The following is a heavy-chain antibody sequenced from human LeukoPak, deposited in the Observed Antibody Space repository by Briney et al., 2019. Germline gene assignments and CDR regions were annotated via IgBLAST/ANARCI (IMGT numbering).Heavy chain of an antibody. CDR2: INPNSGGT. J-gene: IGHJ5*02. CDR3: ARAPYYYDSSGMIGWFDP. CDR1: GYTFTGYY. D-gene: IGHD3-22*01. Sequence: ASVKVSCKASGYTFTGYYMHWVRQAPGQGLEWMGWINPNSGGTNYAQKFQGRVTMTRDTSISTAYMELSRLRSDDTAVYYCARAPYYYDSSGMIGWFDPWGQGTLVTVSS. V-gene: IGHV1-2*02.